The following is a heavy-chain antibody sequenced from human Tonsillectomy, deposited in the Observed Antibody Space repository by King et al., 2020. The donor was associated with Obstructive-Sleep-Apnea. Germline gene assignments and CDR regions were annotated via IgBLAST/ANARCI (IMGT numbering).Heavy chain of an antibody. V-gene: IGHV3-7*03. D-gene: IGHD5-24*01. Sequence: QLVQSGGGLVQPGGSLKLSCAASGFTFSSYWMSWFRQAPGKGLEWVANINKDGSEKYYVDSVKGRFTISRDNAKNSLYLQMNSLRAEDTAVYYCAREDGPNTNDYWGQGTLVTVSS. J-gene: IGHJ4*02. CDR1: GFTFSSYW. CDR2: INKDGSEK. CDR3: AREDGPNTNDY.